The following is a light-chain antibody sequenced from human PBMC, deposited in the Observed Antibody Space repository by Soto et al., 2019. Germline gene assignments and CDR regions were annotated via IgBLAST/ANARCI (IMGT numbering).Light chain of an antibody. V-gene: IGKV3-20*01. CDR3: QQYGSSSWT. CDR2: GAS. CDR1: QSISSSY. J-gene: IGKJ1*01. Sequence: EIVLTQSPGSLSLSPGKRATLSCRASQSISSSYLAWYQQRPGQAPRLLIYGASSRATGIPDRFSGSGSGTEFTLTISRLEPEDFAVYYCQQYGSSSWTFGQGTNVAIK.